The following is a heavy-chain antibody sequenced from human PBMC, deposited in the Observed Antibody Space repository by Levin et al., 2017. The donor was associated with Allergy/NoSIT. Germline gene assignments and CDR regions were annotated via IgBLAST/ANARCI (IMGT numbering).Heavy chain of an antibody. CDR1: GFTFSSYW. Sequence: GESLKISCAASGFTFSSYWMHWVRQAPGKGLVWVSRINSDGSSTSYADSVKGRFTTSRDNAKNTLYLQMNSLRAEDTAVYYCAILSGSLNGYWGQGTLVTVSS. V-gene: IGHV3-74*01. CDR3: AILSGSLNGY. J-gene: IGHJ4*02. D-gene: IGHD3-22*01. CDR2: INSDGSST.